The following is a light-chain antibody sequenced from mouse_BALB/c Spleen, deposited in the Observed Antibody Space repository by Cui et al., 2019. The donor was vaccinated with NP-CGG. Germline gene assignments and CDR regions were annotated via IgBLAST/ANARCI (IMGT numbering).Light chain of an antibody. J-gene: IGLJ1*01. CDR1: TGAITTNNY. CDR2: GTN. Sequence: QAVLTHASALTTSPGETVTLTCRSSTGAITTNNYANWVQENPDHLFTGLIGGTNNRAPGVPARFSGSLIGDKAALTITGAQTEDEAIYFCALWYSNHWVFGGGTKLTVL. CDR3: ALWYSNHWV. V-gene: IGLV1*01.